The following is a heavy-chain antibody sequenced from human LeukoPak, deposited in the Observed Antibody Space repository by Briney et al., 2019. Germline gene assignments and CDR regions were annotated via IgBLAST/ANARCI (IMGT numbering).Heavy chain of an antibody. CDR2: INSDGSST. J-gene: IGHJ4*02. CDR1: GFTFSSYG. V-gene: IGHV3-74*01. CDR3: ARDITMVRGVSDY. Sequence: GRSLRLSCAASGFTFSSYGMHWVRQAPGKGLVWVSRINSDGSSTSYADSVKGRFTISRDNAKNTLYLQMNSLRAEDTAVYYCARDITMVRGVSDYWGQGTLVTVSS. D-gene: IGHD3-10*01.